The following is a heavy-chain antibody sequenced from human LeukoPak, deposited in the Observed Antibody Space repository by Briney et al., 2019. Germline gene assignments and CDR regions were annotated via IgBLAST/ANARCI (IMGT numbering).Heavy chain of an antibody. CDR1: GGSISSYY. J-gene: IGHJ1*01. Sequence: KPSETLSLTSTVSGGSISSYYWSWIRQPPGKGLEWIGYIYYSGSTNYNPSLKSRVTISVDTSKNQFSLKLSSVTAADTAVYYCARESEYSSSSAEYFQHWGQGTLVTVSS. V-gene: IGHV4-59*01. CDR2: IYYSGST. D-gene: IGHD6-6*01. CDR3: ARESEYSSSSAEYFQH.